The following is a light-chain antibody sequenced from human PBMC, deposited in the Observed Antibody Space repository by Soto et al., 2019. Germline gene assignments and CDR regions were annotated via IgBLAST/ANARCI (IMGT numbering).Light chain of an antibody. CDR2: GAS. V-gene: IGKV3-15*01. CDR3: QQYNNWWT. J-gene: IGKJ1*01. CDR1: QSVNSN. Sequence: EIVMTQSPATLSVSPGERATLSCRASQSVNSNLAWYQQKPGQAPRLLISGASTRATGIPARFSGSGSETEFPLTISRLQSEDFAVYYCQQYNNWWTFGQGTKVEMK.